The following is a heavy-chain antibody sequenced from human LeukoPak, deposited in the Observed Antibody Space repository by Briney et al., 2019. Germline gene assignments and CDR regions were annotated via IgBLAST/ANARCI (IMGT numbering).Heavy chain of an antibody. V-gene: IGHV1-69*06. CDR1: GGTFSSYA. CDR2: IIPIFGTA. CDR3: ARDGRRRLDYGDSENWFDP. J-gene: IGHJ5*02. D-gene: IGHD4-17*01. Sequence: SVKVSCKASGGTFSSYAISWVRQAPGQGLEWMGGIIPIFGTANYAQKFQGRVTITADKSTSTAYMELSSLRSEDAAVYYCARDGRRRLDYGDSENWFDPWGQGTLVTVSS.